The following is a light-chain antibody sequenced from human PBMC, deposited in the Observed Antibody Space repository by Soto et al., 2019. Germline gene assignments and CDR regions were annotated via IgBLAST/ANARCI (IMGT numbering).Light chain of an antibody. V-gene: IGKV1-5*03. CDR2: RAS. CDR1: QSISNW. J-gene: IGKJ2*01. CDR3: QQYNTDSHT. Sequence: DIQMTQSPSTLSGSVGDRVTITCRASQSISNWLAWYQQKPGKAPKLLIYRASALERGVPSRFTGSGSGTEFTLTISSLQPDDFAIYFCQQYNTDSHTFGQGTKVDIK.